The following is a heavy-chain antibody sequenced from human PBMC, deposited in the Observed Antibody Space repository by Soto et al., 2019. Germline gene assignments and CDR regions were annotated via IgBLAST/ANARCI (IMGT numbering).Heavy chain of an antibody. V-gene: IGHV4-61*01. J-gene: IGHJ4*02. D-gene: IGHD4-17*01. CDR3: ARYHDYGDYGYFDS. CDR1: GSSVSGGIYY. CDR2: IYNSKTT. Sequence: PSETLSITCTFSGSSVSGGIYYWTWIRQPPGKGLEWIGYIYNSKTTNYNASLRSRVTISVDTSKNQFSLRLTSVTAADTAVYYCARYHDYGDYGYFDSWGQGTMVTVSS.